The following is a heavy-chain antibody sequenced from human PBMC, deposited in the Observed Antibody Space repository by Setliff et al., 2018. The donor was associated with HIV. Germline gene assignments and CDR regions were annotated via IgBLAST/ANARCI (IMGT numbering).Heavy chain of an antibody. CDR3: ARNQGDASGWYAGDY. D-gene: IGHD6-19*01. CDR1: GYTFTSYP. V-gene: IGHV1-46*01. Sequence: ASVKVSCKASGYTFTSYPMHWVRQAPGQGLEWMGVVNTSGGSAGYAEKFRGRVTMTRDTSTNTVYMDLRNLRSEDTAVYYCARNQGDASGWYAGDYWGHGTLVTVSS. CDR2: VNTSGGSA. J-gene: IGHJ4*01.